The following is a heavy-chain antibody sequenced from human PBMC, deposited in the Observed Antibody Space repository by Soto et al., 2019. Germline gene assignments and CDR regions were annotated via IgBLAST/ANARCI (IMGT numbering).Heavy chain of an antibody. D-gene: IGHD2-15*01. CDR2: IIPIFGTA. J-gene: IGHJ5*02. CDR1: GGTFSTNA. Sequence: QVQLVQSGAEVKKPGSSVKVSCKASGGTFSTNAIAWVRQAPGQGLEWMGGIIPIFGTANYAQKFQGRVTITADESTSTAYMEMSSLRSDDTAVYYCDRHADAGSFHNWFDPWGQGTLVTVSS. CDR3: DRHADAGSFHNWFDP. V-gene: IGHV1-69*01.